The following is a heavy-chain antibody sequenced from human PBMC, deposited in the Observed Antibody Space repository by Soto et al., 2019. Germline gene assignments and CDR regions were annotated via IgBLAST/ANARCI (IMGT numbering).Heavy chain of an antibody. V-gene: IGHV1-24*01. Sequence: GASVKVSCKVSGYTLTELSMHWVRQAPGKGLEWMGGFDPEDGETIYAQKFQGRVTMTEDTSTDTAYMELSRLRSEDTAVYYCATDLFPDYYDSSGPRDYWGQGTLVTVSS. CDR1: GYTLTELS. J-gene: IGHJ4*02. CDR3: ATDLFPDYYDSSGPRDY. CDR2: FDPEDGET. D-gene: IGHD3-22*01.